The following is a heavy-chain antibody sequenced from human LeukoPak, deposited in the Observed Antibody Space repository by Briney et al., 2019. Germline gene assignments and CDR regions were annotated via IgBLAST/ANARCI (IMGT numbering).Heavy chain of an antibody. CDR3: ARADRGYFDY. CDR1: GFTFSSYS. J-gene: IGHJ4*02. Sequence: GGSLRLSCAASGFTFSSYSMSWVRQAPGKGLEWVSYISSSSSTIYYADSVKGRFTISRDNAKNSLYLQMNSLRAEYTAVYYCARADRGYFDYWGQGTLVTVSS. V-gene: IGHV3-48*04. CDR2: ISSSSSTI.